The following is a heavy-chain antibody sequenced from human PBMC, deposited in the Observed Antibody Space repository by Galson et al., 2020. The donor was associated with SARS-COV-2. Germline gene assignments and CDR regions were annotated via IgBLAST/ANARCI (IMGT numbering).Heavy chain of an antibody. J-gene: IGHJ4*02. CDR1: GFTVSSHY. Sequence: GGSLRLSCAASGFTVSSHYMSWVRQAPGKGLEWVSVIYSGGSTYYADSVKGRFTISRDNSKNTLYLQMNSLRAEDTAVYYCARATGYSGYDYFDYWGQGTLVTVSS. CDR3: ARATGYSGYDYFDY. CDR2: IYSGGST. D-gene: IGHD5-12*01. V-gene: IGHV3-53*01.